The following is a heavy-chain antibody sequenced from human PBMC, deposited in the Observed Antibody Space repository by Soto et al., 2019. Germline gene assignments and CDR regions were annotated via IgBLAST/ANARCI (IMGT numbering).Heavy chain of an antibody. V-gene: IGHV1-69*06. J-gene: IGHJ4*02. CDR2: TVPILGAG. D-gene: IGHD3-16*01. CDR1: GDTFTTYT. CDR3: AREGEGIPAHRY. Sequence: QVQLVQSGAEVKKPGSSVKVSCKASGDTFTTYTINWVRQAPGQGLEWMGGTVPILGAGNYAQKFQGRVTITADRSTTTAYLDLSSLRSDDTAVYYCAREGEGIPAHRYWGQGTLVTVSS.